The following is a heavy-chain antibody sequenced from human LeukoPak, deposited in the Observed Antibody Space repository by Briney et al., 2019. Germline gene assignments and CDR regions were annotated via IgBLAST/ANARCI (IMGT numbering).Heavy chain of an antibody. V-gene: IGHV4-59*01. CDR3: ARAAYEYVWGSYRRAYFDY. D-gene: IGHD3-16*02. CDR1: GGSISSYY. CDR2: IYYSGST. J-gene: IGHJ4*02. Sequence: SETLSLTCTVSGGSISSYYWSWIRQPPGKGLEWIGYIYYSGSTNYNPSLKSRVTISVDTSKNQFSLKLSSVTAADTAVYYCARAAYEYVWGSYRRAYFDYWGQGTLVTVSS.